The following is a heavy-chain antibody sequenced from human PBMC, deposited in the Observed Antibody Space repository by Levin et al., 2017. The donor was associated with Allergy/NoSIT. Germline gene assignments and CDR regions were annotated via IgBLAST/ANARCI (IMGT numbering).Heavy chain of an antibody. D-gene: IGHD4-23*01. CDR3: AKDPTTVGIGFDFDY. J-gene: IGHJ4*02. Sequence: GGSLRLSCAASGFTFDDYAMHWVRQAPGKGLEWVSGISWNSGSIGYADSVKGRFTISRDNAKNSLYLQMNSLRAEDTALYYCAKDPTTVGIGFDFDYWGQGTLVTVSS. CDR1: GFTFDDYA. V-gene: IGHV3-9*01. CDR2: ISWNSGSI.